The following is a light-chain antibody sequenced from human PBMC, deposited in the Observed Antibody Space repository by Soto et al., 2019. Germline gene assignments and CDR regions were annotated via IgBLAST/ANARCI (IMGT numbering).Light chain of an antibody. J-gene: IGKJ2*01. CDR3: HQYYYTVST. V-gene: IGKV4-1*01. Sequence: SCWSGQTLLYDANKKNYLGWYQQKPGQPPKLLISWASTRESGVPDRFSGSGSGTDFTLTINNVQAEDVAVYYCHQYYYTVSTFVQGTRLDIK. CDR2: WAS. CDR1: QTLLYDANKKNY.